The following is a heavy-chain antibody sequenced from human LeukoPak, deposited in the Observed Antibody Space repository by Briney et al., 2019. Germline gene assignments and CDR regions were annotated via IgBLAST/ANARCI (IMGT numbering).Heavy chain of an antibody. J-gene: IGHJ4*02. Sequence: SQTLSLTCAVPGGSISSGGYSWSWIRQPPGKGLEWIGYIYHSGSTYYNPSLKSRVAISVDKSKNQFSLNLNSVTAADTAVYYCAKDEPGYSSGWYEEPALDYWGQGTLVTVSS. CDR1: GGSISSGGYS. CDR2: IYHSGST. D-gene: IGHD6-19*01. V-gene: IGHV4-30-2*01. CDR3: AKDEPGYSSGWYEEPALDY.